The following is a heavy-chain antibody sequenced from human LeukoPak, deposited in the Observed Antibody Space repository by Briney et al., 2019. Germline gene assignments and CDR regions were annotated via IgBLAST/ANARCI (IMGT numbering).Heavy chain of an antibody. CDR3: ARDSPRGWSMDV. CDR1: GFTFSSYR. J-gene: IGHJ6*03. CDR2: IKLDGSEQ. D-gene: IGHD3-10*01. Sequence: GGSLRLSCAASGFTFSSYRMNWVRQAPGKGLEWVASIKLDGSEQYYLGSVKGRFTISRDNARNSLYLQMNSLRAEDTAMYYCARDSPRGWSMDVWGKGTTVTVSS. V-gene: IGHV3-7*01.